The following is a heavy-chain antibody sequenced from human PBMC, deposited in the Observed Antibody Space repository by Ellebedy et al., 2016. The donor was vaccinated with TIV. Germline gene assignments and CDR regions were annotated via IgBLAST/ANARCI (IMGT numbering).Heavy chain of an antibody. CDR2: VYHSGST. CDR1: GGSFSGHY. J-gene: IGHJ4*02. D-gene: IGHD4-11*01. CDR3: ARGETRGYSNGAFDY. V-gene: IGHV4-34*01. Sequence: GSLRLXXAVYGGSFSGHYWSWIRQPPGKGLEWIGEVYHSGSTNYDPSLESRVTLSVDTSKNQFSLKLRSLTAADTAVYYCARGETRGYSNGAFDYWGQGTLVTVSS.